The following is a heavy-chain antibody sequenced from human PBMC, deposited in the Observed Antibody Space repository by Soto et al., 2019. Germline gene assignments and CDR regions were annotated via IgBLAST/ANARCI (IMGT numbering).Heavy chain of an antibody. Sequence: GASVKVSCKASGYTFTSYYMHWVRQAPGQGLEWMGIINPSGGSTSYAQKFQGRVTMTRDTSTSTVYMELSSLRSEDTAVYYCARDPSSVYGSGSYSFFDYWGQGTLVTVSS. V-gene: IGHV1-46*01. CDR2: INPSGGST. CDR3: ARDPSSVYGSGSYSFFDY. CDR1: GYTFTSYY. J-gene: IGHJ4*02. D-gene: IGHD3-10*01.